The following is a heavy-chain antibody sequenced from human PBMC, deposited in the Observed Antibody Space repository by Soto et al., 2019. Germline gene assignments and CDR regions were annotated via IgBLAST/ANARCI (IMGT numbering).Heavy chain of an antibody. Sequence: GGSLRLSCAASGFTFSSSAMSWVRQAPGKGLEWVSAISGSGGSTYYADSVKGRFTISRDNSKKTLYLQMNSLSAEDTAVYYCAKASASGGYCSGGSCHSYYYYMDVWGKGTTVTVSS. CDR2: ISGSGGST. V-gene: IGHV3-23*01. J-gene: IGHJ6*03. CDR1: GFTFSSSA. CDR3: AKASASGGYCSGGSCHSYYYYMDV. D-gene: IGHD2-15*01.